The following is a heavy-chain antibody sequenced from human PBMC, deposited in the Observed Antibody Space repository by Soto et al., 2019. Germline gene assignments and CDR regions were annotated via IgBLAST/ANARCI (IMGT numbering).Heavy chain of an antibody. V-gene: IGHV3-53*01. J-gene: IGHJ4*01. Sequence: PXVCLRLSCAACGFSFTDHYMTWVRQAPGKGLEWVSVLYTGGSAYYGDSVKGRFTISRDSSTNTLYPQMNSLKVGDTAFYFCARSFNDWTTYFDYWSDGTLVTAPQ. CDR3: ARSFNDWTTYFDY. D-gene: IGHD3-9*01. CDR2: LYTGGSA. CDR1: GFSFTDHY.